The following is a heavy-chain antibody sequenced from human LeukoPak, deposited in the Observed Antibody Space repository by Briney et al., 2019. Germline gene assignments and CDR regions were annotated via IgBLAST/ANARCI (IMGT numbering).Heavy chain of an antibody. CDR2: IRNDESNK. V-gene: IGHV3-30*02. D-gene: IGHD3-10*01. Sequence: PGGSLRLSCAASGFTFSNYGMHWVRQTPGKGLEWVSFIRNDESNKYYTDSVKGRFTISRDNSKNTLYLQMNSLRAEDTAVYYCAKDGRQRKTYFYGSGSANGFDIWGPGTMVTVSS. CDR1: GFTFSNYG. J-gene: IGHJ3*02. CDR3: AKDGRQRKTYFYGSGSANGFDI.